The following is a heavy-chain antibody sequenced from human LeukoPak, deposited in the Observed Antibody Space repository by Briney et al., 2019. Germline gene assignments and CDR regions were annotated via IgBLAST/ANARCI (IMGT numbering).Heavy chain of an antibody. Sequence: GGSLRLSCAASEFSVGSNYMTWVRQAPGKGLEWVSLIYSGGSTYYADSVKGRFTISRDNAKNSLYLQMNSLRAEDTAVYYCARDLFRKGAFDIWGRGTMVTVSS. D-gene: IGHD2-21*01. CDR1: EFSVGSNY. CDR3: ARDLFRKGAFDI. J-gene: IGHJ3*02. V-gene: IGHV3-66*01. CDR2: IYSGGST.